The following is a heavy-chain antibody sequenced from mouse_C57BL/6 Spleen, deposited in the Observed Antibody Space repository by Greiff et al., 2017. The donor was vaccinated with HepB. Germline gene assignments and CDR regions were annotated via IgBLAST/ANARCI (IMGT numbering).Heavy chain of an antibody. CDR2: IYPRSGNT. J-gene: IGHJ4*01. D-gene: IGHD1-2*01. Sequence: VQLQQSGAELARPGASVKLSCKASGYTFTSYGISWVKQRTGQGLEWIGEIYPRSGNTYYNEKFKGKATLTADKSSSTAYMELRSLTSEDSAVYFFAPFTAPRDYWGQGTSVTVSS. CDR3: APFTAPRDY. V-gene: IGHV1-81*01. CDR1: GYTFTSYG.